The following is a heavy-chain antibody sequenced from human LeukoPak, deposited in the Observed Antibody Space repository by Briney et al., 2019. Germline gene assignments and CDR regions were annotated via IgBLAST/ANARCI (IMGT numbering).Heavy chain of an antibody. CDR2: IKQDGSEK. D-gene: IGHD6-13*01. CDR3: AREARYSSSWYPAFDI. CDR1: GFTFSSYW. J-gene: IGHJ3*02. Sequence: GGSLRLSCAASGFTFSSYWMSWVRQAPGKGLEWVANIKQDGSEKYYVDSVKGRFTISRDNAKNSLYLQMNSLRAEDTAVYYCAREARYSSSWYPAFDIWGQGTMVTVSS. V-gene: IGHV3-7*03.